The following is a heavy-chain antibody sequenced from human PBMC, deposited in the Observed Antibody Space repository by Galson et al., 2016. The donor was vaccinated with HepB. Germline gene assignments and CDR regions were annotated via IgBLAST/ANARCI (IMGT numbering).Heavy chain of an antibody. D-gene: IGHD2-21*01. Sequence: SETLSLTCSVSGGSITTYYWSWIRQPPGKGLEWIGYVYYTGSTNSNPSLKSRVTISVDPSRNQFSLRLSSVTAADTAVYYCAKPQGNIVVSGGMDVWGQGTTVAVSS. J-gene: IGHJ6*02. CDR3: AKPQGNIVVSGGMDV. V-gene: IGHV4-59*01. CDR1: GGSITTYY. CDR2: VYYTGST.